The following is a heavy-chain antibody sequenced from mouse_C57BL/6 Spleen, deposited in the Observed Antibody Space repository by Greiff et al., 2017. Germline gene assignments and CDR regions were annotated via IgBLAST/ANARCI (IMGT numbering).Heavy chain of an antibody. V-gene: IGHV5-4*01. D-gene: IGHD4-1*02. CDR3: ARDQLGRGWCAY. J-gene: IGHJ3*01. CDR2: ISDGGSYT. CDR1: GFTFSSYA. Sequence: EVMLVESGGGLVKPGGSLKLSCAASGFTFSSYAMSWVRQTPEKRLEWVATISDGGSYTYYPDNVKGRFTISRDNAKNNLYLQMGHLKSEDTAMYYCARDQLGRGWCAYWGQGTLVTVSA.